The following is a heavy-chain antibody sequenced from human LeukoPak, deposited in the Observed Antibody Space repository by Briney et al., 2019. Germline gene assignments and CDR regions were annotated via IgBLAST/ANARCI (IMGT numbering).Heavy chain of an antibody. CDR2: INPNSGGT. J-gene: IGHJ3*02. V-gene: IGHV1-2*02. CDR1: GYTFTGYY. CDR3: AREPVVPAATEDDAFDI. Sequence: GASVKVSCKASGYTFTGYYMHWVRQAPGQGLEWMGWINPNSGGTNYAQKFQGRVTMTRDTSISTAYMELSRLRSDDTAVYYCAREPVVPAATEDDAFDIWGQGTMVTVSS. D-gene: IGHD2-2*01.